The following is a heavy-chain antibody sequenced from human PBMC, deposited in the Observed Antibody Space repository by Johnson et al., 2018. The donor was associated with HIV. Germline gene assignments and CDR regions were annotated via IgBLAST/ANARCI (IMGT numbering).Heavy chain of an antibody. D-gene: IGHD6-19*01. CDR2: INWNGGST. Sequence: EVQLVESGGGVVRPGGSLRLSCAASGFTFDDYGMSWVRQAPGKGLEWVSGINWNGGSTGYADSVKGRFTIARDNAKNSLDLQMNSLRAEDTAVYYCARVRVKRVSSSSWYGGAFDIWGQGTMVTVSS. CDR3: ARVRVKRVSSSSWYGGAFDI. J-gene: IGHJ3*02. V-gene: IGHV3-20*04. CDR1: GFTFDDYG.